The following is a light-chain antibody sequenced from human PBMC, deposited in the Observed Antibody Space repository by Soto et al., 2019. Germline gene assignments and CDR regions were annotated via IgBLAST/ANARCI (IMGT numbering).Light chain of an antibody. CDR2: DVS. Sequence: QSVLTQPRSVSGSPGQSVTISCTGTSSDVGAYNYVSWYQQHSGKAPKFMIYDVSKRPSGVPDRFSGSKSGNTASLTISGLQAEDEADYYCCSYAGSSTSLYVFGTGTKVTVL. CDR1: SSDVGAYNY. CDR3: CSYAGSSTSLYV. V-gene: IGLV2-11*01. J-gene: IGLJ1*01.